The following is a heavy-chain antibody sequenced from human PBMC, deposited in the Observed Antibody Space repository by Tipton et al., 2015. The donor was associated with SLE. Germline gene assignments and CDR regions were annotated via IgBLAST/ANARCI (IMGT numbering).Heavy chain of an antibody. V-gene: IGHV3-7*01. J-gene: IGHJ4*02. Sequence: SLRLSCAASGFTFSSYWMSWVRQAPGKGLEWVANIKEDGSEKYSVDSVKGRFTISRDNAKNSLYLQMNSLRVEDTAIYYCARDPHRAGYGTDCWGQGTLVTVSS. CDR2: IKEDGSEK. CDR1: GFTFSSYW. CDR3: ARDPHRAGYGTDC. D-gene: IGHD5-12*01.